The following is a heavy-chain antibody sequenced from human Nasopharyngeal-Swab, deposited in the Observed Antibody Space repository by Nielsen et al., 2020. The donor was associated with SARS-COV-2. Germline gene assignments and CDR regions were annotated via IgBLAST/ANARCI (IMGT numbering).Heavy chain of an antibody. CDR1: GFTFTSSA. D-gene: IGHD2-2*01. J-gene: IGHJ5*02. CDR2: IVVGSGNT. CDR3: ARDRGYCSSTSCYDNWFDP. Sequence: SVKVSCKASGFTFTSSAVQWVRQARGQRLEWIGWIVVGSGNTNYAQKFQERVTITRDMSTSTAYMELSSLRSEDTAVYYCARDRGYCSSTSCYDNWFDPWGQGTLVTVSS. V-gene: IGHV1-58*01.